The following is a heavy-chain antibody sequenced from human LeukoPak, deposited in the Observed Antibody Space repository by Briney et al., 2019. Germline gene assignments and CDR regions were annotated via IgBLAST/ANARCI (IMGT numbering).Heavy chain of an antibody. CDR3: ARGLDCSGGSCYSRWFDP. V-gene: IGHV1-8*02. J-gene: IGHJ5*02. D-gene: IGHD2-15*01. CDR2: MNPNSGNT. CDR1: GYTFTSYD. Sequence: GASVKVSCKASGYTFTSYDINGVRQATGQGGEWRGWMNPNSGNTGYAQKYQGRVTMTRNTSISTAYLELSSLRSEATAVYYCARGLDCSGGSCYSRWFDPWGQGTLVTVSS.